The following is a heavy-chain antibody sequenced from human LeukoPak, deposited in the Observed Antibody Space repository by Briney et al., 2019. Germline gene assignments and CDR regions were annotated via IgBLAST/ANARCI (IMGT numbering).Heavy chain of an antibody. V-gene: IGHV3-21*01. J-gene: IGHJ4*02. D-gene: IGHD3-10*01. CDR3: ARDPGGSGN. Sequence: GGSLRLSCAASGFTFSSYSMHWVRQAPGKGLEWVSSISSSSSYIYYVDSVKGRFTISRDNAANSLYLQLNSLRAEDTAVYYCARDPGGSGNWGQGTRVTVSS. CDR2: ISSSSSYI. CDR1: GFTFSSYS.